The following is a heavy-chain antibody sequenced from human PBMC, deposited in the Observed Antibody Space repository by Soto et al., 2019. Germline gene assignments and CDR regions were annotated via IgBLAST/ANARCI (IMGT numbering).Heavy chain of an antibody. J-gene: IGHJ3*02. Sequence: EVQLVESGGGLVKPGGSLRLSCAASGFTFSNAWMSWVRQAPGKGLEWVGRIKSKTDGGTTDYAAPVKGRFTISRDDSKNTLYLQMNSLKTEDTAVYYCTTVSDYIWGSDPADAFDIWGQGTMVTVSS. CDR2: IKSKTDGGTT. D-gene: IGHD3-16*02. V-gene: IGHV3-15*01. CDR1: GFTFSNAW. CDR3: TTVSDYIWGSDPADAFDI.